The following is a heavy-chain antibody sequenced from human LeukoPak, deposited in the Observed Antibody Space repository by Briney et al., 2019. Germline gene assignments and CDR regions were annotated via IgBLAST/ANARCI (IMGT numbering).Heavy chain of an antibody. V-gene: IGHV3-15*01. CDR1: GFTFGDYA. CDR3: TTISSPGYMDV. Sequence: PGGSLRLSCTASGFTFGDYAMSWVRQAPGKGLEWVGRIRSKTDGETTDYAAPVKGRFTISRDDSKNTLHLQMNSLKTEDTAVYYCTTISSPGYMDVWGKGTTVTVSS. CDR2: IRSKTDGETT. J-gene: IGHJ6*03. D-gene: IGHD6-19*01.